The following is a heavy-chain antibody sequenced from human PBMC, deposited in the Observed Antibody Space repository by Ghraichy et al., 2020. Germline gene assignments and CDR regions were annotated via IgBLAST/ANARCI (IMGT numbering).Heavy chain of an antibody. D-gene: IGHD3-22*01. CDR2: IYYSGST. CDR1: GGSISSSSYY. Sequence: SETLSLTCTVSGGSISSSSYYWGWIRQPPGKGLEWIGSIYYSGSTYYNPSLKSRVTISVDTSKNQFSLKLSSVTAADTAVYYCARHPLHYDSSGYYSLSWFDPWGQGTLVTVSS. V-gene: IGHV4-39*01. J-gene: IGHJ5*02. CDR3: ARHPLHYDSSGYYSLSWFDP.